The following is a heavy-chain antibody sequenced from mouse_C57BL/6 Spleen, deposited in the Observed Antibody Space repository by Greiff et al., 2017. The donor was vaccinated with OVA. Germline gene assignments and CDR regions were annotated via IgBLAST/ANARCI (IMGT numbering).Heavy chain of an antibody. V-gene: IGHV3-6*01. D-gene: IGHD1-1*01. Sequence: EVKLMESGPGLVKPSQSLSLTCSVTGYSITSGYYWNWIRQFPGNKLEWMGYISYDGSNNYNPSLKNRIYITRDTSKNQFFLKLNSVTTEDTATYYCARRVDYYGSSAMDYWGQGTSVTVSS. CDR2: ISYDGSN. CDR1: GYSITSGYY. CDR3: ARRVDYYGSSAMDY. J-gene: IGHJ4*01.